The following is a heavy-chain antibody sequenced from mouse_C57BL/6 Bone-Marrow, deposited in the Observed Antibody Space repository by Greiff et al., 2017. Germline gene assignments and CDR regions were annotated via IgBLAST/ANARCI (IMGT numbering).Heavy chain of an antibody. CDR1: GYTFTDYA. CDR3: AKCETRKAWYFDV. Sequence: QVQLQQPGPELVRPGVSVKMSCKASGYTFTDYAMHWVKQSHAKSLEWIGVINTYCGDASYNQKFKDKATMTVDKSSSTAYMELARLTSEDSAVYYCAKCETRKAWYFDVWGTGTTVTVSS. J-gene: IGHJ1*03. V-gene: IGHV1-67*01. CDR2: INTYCGDA. D-gene: IGHD2-13*01.